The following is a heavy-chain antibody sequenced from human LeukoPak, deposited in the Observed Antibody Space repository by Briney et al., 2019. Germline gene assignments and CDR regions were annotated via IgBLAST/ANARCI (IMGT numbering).Heavy chain of an antibody. CDR2: IYYRGST. D-gene: IGHD5-24*01. J-gene: IGHJ4*02. CDR3: ARHGDGYNPFDY. CDR1: GGSISSTSYY. V-gene: IGHV4-39*01. Sequence: PSETLSLTCTVSGGSISSTSYYWGWIRQPPGKGLEWIGSIYYRGSTYYNPSLMSRVTISLDTSKNQFSLTLGSVTAADTAVYYCARHGDGYNPFDYWGQGILVTVSS.